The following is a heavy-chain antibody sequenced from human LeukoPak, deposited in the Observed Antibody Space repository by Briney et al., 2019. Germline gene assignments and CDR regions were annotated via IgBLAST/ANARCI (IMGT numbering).Heavy chain of an antibody. CDR3: ARVSARFLEWLGPHNWFDP. D-gene: IGHD3-3*01. J-gene: IGHJ5*02. Sequence: SETLSLTCTVSGGSISSYYWSWIRQPPGKGLEWIGYIYYSGSTNYNPSLKSRVTISVDTSKNQFSLKLSSVTAADTAVYYCARVSARFLEWLGPHNWFDPWGQGTLVTVSS. V-gene: IGHV4-59*12. CDR1: GGSISSYY. CDR2: IYYSGST.